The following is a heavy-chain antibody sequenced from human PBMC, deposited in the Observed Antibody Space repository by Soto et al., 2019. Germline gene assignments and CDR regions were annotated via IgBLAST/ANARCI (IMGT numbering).Heavy chain of an antibody. CDR2: IYYSGST. CDR1: GGSISSYY. CDR3: AGILVPAAMARGAFDI. V-gene: IGHV4-59*04. J-gene: IGHJ3*02. Sequence: SETLSLTCTVSGGSISSYYWSWIRQPPGKGLEWIGYIYYSGSTYYNPSLKSRVTMSVDTSKNQFSLKLSSVTAVDTAVYYCAGILVPAAMARGAFDIWGQGTMVTVSS. D-gene: IGHD2-2*01.